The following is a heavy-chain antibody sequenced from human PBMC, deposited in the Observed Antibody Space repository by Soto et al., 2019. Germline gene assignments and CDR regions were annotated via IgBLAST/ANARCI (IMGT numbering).Heavy chain of an antibody. CDR2: ISYDGSNK. Sequence: GGSLRLSCAASGLTFSSYAMSWVRQAPGKGLEWVAVISYDGSNKYYADSVKGRFTISRDNSENTLYLQMNSLRAEDTAVYYCARAEYYYDTSGQTVDYWGQGTLVTVSS. CDR3: ARAEYYYDTSGQTVDY. J-gene: IGHJ4*02. V-gene: IGHV3-30-3*01. CDR1: GLTFSSYA. D-gene: IGHD3-22*01.